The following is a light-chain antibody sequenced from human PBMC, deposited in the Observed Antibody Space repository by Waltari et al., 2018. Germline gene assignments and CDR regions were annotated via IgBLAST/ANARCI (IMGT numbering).Light chain of an antibody. Sequence: EIVMTQSPASLCVSPGERTTLSGSASQSVSSNLAWYQRKPAQAPRILIYGAATSATGIPARFIGSGSGTEFTLTIRRLQSEDFAVYYCQQYNNWPRTFGQGTKVEIK. CDR1: QSVSSN. V-gene: IGKV3D-15*01. J-gene: IGKJ1*01. CDR2: GAA. CDR3: QQYNNWPRT.